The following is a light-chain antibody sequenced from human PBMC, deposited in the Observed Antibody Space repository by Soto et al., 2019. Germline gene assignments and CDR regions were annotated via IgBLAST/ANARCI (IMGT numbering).Light chain of an antibody. V-gene: IGLV4-69*01. CDR3: QTWGTGPYVV. CDR1: SGHSSYA. Sequence: QLVLTQSPSASASLGASVNLTCTLSSGHSSYAIAGHQQQPEKGPRYLMKLNSDGSHSKGDGIPDRFSGSSSGAERYLAFSSLPSEDEADYYCQTWGTGPYVVFGGGTKLTVL. J-gene: IGLJ2*01. CDR2: LNSDGSH.